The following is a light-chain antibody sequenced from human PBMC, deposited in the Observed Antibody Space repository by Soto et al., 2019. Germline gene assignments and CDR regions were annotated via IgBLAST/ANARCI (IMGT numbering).Light chain of an antibody. V-gene: IGKV3-20*01. J-gene: IGKJ1*01. CDR2: GAS. CDR1: QSVSSS. Sequence: EIVLTQSPGTLSLSPGERATLSCRASQSVSSSLAWYQQKPGQAPRVLMYGASSRATGIPDRFSGSGSGTDFTLTISGLEPEDFAVYHCQQYGSSPRTFGQGTKVEI. CDR3: QQYGSSPRT.